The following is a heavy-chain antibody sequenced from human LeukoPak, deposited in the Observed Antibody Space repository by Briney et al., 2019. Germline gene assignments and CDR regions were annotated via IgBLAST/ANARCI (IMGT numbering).Heavy chain of an antibody. CDR1: GFTFSSYA. Sequence: GGSLRLSCAASGFTFSSYAMHWVRQAPGKGLEWVAVTSYDGSNKYYADSVKGRFTISRDNSKNTLYLQMNSLRAEDTAVYYCARGSGWYNYYFDYWGQGTLVTVSS. D-gene: IGHD6-19*01. CDR3: ARGSGWYNYYFDY. V-gene: IGHV3-30-3*01. CDR2: TSYDGSNK. J-gene: IGHJ4*02.